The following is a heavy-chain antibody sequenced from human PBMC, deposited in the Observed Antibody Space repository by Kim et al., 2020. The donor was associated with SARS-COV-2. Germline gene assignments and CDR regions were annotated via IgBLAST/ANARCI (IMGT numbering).Heavy chain of an antibody. V-gene: IGHV3-23*01. CDR2: SIT. J-gene: IGHJ4*02. Sequence: SITSYDDSVKGRFTISRDNSKDTLHLQMNSLRVDDTAVYYCAKAFYGGHDYWGQGTLVTVSS. D-gene: IGHD4-17*01. CDR3: AKAFYGGHDY.